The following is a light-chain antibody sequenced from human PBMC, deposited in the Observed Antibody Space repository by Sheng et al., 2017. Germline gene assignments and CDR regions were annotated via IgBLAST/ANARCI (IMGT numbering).Light chain of an antibody. CDR1: HDINSY. V-gene: IGKV1-9*01. CDR3: QQLNSYPPWT. Sequence: IQLTQSPSSLSASVGDRVSITCRASHDINSYLAWYQQKPGKAPKLLIYAASSLQSGVPSRFSGSGSGTDFTLTISSLQPEDFATYYCQQLNSYPPWTFGQGTKVEIK. CDR2: AAS. J-gene: IGKJ1*01.